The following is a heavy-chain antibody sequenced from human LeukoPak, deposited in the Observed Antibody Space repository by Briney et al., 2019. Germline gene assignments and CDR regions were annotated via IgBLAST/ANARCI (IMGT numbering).Heavy chain of an antibody. CDR2: LSASGGST. J-gene: IGHJ4*02. CDR3: AKVRTYDSSGYYSHCFDY. CDR1: GFNFGTYA. D-gene: IGHD3-22*01. Sequence: PGGSLRLSCVASGFNFGTYAMGWVRQAPGKGLEWVSALSASGGSTYYADSVRGRFTISRDSSKNTVYLQMNSLRVEDTAIYYCAKVRTYDSSGYYSHCFDYWGQGTLVTVSP. V-gene: IGHV3-23*01.